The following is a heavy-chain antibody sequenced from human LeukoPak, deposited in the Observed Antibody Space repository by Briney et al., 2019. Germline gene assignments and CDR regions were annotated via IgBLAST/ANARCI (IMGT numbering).Heavy chain of an antibody. Sequence: PGGSLRPSCAASGFTFSSYAMHWVRQAPGKGLEWVAVISYDGSNKYYADSVKGRFTISRDNSKNTLYLQMNSLRAEDTAVYYCAREGGSYSYYFDYWGQGTLVTVSS. V-gene: IGHV3-30*04. CDR3: AREGGSYSYYFDY. J-gene: IGHJ4*02. CDR1: GFTFSSYA. CDR2: ISYDGSNK. D-gene: IGHD1-26*01.